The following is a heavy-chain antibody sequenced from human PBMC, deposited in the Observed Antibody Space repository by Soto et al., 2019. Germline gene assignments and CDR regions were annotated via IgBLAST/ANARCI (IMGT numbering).Heavy chain of an antibody. CDR1: GDSITSSDL. J-gene: IGHJ4*02. V-gene: IGHV4-4*02. Sequence: QVQLQESGPGLVKPSGTLSLTCAVSGDSITSSDLWRWVRQAPGKVLEWIGEIHYSGDINYDPSLRSRGTISVDRSKSQLSLTLSSVTAADTAVYFCVCNGYYSLEYWGQGTLVIVSP. CDR2: IHYSGDI. D-gene: IGHD3-22*01. CDR3: VCNGYYSLEY.